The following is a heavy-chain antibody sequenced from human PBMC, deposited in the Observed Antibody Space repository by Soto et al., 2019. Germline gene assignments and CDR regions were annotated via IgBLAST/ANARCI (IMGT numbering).Heavy chain of an antibody. V-gene: IGHV1-69*13. D-gene: IGHD6-25*01. J-gene: IGHJ4*02. CDR1: GGTFSSYA. CDR2: IIPIFGTA. CDR3: ARGEGGSAGLDY. Sequence: SVKVSCKASGGTFSSYAISWVRQAPGQGLEWMGGIIPIFGTANYAQKFQGRVTITADESTSTAYMELSSLRSEDMAVYYCARGEGGSAGLDYWGQGTLVTVSS.